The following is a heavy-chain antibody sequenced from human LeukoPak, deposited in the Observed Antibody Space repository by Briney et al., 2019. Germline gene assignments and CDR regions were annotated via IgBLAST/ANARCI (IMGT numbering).Heavy chain of an antibody. CDR3: ARFRETTVAPDAFDI. CDR1: GGTFISYT. J-gene: IGHJ3*02. D-gene: IGHD4-11*01. V-gene: IGHV1-69*02. Sequence: SVKVSCKASGGTFISYTISWVRQAPGQGLEWMGRIIPILGIANYAQKFQGRVTITADKSTSTAYMELSSLRSEDTAVYYCARFRETTVAPDAFDIWGQGTMVTVSS. CDR2: IIPILGIA.